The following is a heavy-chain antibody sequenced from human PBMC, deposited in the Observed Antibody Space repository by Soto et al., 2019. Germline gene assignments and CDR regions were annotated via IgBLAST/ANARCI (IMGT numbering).Heavy chain of an antibody. V-gene: IGHV3-33*06. CDR3: AKDLSSSVDGFDI. CDR2: TWYDGSDK. Sequence: QVQLVESGGGVVQPGRSLRLSCAASGSSFSRYGMHWVRQAPGKGLEWVAGTWYDGSDKYYADSVKGRFTISRDNSKKTLYLQMSSLRAEETAVYYCAKDLSSSVDGFDIWGQGTKVTVSS. J-gene: IGHJ3*02. D-gene: IGHD6-13*01. CDR1: GSSFSRYG.